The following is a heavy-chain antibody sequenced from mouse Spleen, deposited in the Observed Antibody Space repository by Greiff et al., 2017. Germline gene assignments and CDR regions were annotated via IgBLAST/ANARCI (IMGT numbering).Heavy chain of an antibody. CDR1: GYTFTEYT. Sequence: VQLKESGPELVKPGASVKISCKTSGYTFTEYTMHWVKQRTEQGLEWIGRIDPEDGETKYAPKFQGKATITADTSSNTAYLQLSSLTSEDTAVYYCARGGPGWFAYWGQGTLVTVSA. J-gene: IGHJ3*01. CDR3: ARGGPGWFAY. V-gene: IGHV14-2*01. CDR2: IDPEDGET. D-gene: IGHD1-1*02.